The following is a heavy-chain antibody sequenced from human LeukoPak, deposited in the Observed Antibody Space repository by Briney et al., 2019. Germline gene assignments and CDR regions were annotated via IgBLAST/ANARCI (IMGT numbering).Heavy chain of an antibody. CDR2: INRDGSVK. V-gene: IGHV3-7*01. CDR3: ARDGGATMVRGVATYDS. D-gene: IGHD3-10*01. Sequence: GGSLRLSCAASGFTFDDYTMHWVRQAPGKGLEWVSNINRDGSVKHYMDSVEGRFTISRDNAKNSLYLQMNSLRAEDTATYYCARDGGATMVRGVATYDSWGQGTLVTVSS. CDR1: GFTFDDYT. J-gene: IGHJ4*02.